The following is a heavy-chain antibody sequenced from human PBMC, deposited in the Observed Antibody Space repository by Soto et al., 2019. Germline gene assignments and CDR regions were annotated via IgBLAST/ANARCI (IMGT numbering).Heavy chain of an antibody. J-gene: IGHJ3*02. CDR3: ARDVSPGSSSLYLDAFDI. V-gene: IGHV3-7*05. Sequence: EVQLEESGGDLVQPGGSLRLSCAASGFTLSAYWMTWVRQAPGKGLEWVANINRDGSKKSYLDSGRGRFTISRDNVGNSLYLQMDSLRADDTALYYCARDVSPGSSSLYLDAFDIWAQGTMVTVSS. CDR2: INRDGSKK. CDR1: GFTLSAYW. D-gene: IGHD6-13*01.